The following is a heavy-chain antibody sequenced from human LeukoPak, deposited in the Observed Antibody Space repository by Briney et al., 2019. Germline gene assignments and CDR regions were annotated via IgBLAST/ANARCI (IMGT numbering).Heavy chain of an antibody. D-gene: IGHD6-19*01. CDR1: GFTFSSHW. Sequence: GGSLRLSCAASGFTFSSHWMTWVRQAPGKGPEWVASINKDGSEQYYVDSVKGRFTISRDNAKNSLSLQVSSLRAEDTAVYYCAKTTTGYSSGRFPGWPVDYWGQGTLVTVSS. J-gene: IGHJ4*02. V-gene: IGHV3-7*03. CDR2: INKDGSEQ. CDR3: AKTTTGYSSGRFPGWPVDY.